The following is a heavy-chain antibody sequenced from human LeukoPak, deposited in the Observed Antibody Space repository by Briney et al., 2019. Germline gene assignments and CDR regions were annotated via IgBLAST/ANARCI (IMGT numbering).Heavy chain of an antibody. V-gene: IGHV4-38-2*01. Sequence: PSETLSLTCAVSGYSISSGYYWGWIRQPPGKGLEWIGSIYHSGSTYYNPSLKSRVTISVDTSKNQFSLKLSSVTAADTAVYYCARSSVVSQLRAPDFDYWGQGTLVTVSS. CDR2: IYHSGST. D-gene: IGHD1-26*01. J-gene: IGHJ4*02. CDR3: ARSSVVSQLRAPDFDY. CDR1: GYSISSGYY.